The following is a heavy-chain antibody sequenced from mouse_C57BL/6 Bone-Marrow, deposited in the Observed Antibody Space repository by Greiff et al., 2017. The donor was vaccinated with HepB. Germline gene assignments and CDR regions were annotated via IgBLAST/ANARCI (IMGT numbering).Heavy chain of an antibody. V-gene: IGHV1-69*01. Sequence: QVQLQQPGAELVMPGASVKLSCKASGYTFTSYWMHWVKQRPGQGLEWIGEIDPSDSYTNYNQKFKGKSTLTVDKSSSTAYMQLSSLTSEDSAVYYCARVRGYAMDYWGQGTSVTVSS. CDR2: IDPSDSYT. CDR1: GYTFTSYW. CDR3: ARVRGYAMDY. J-gene: IGHJ4*01. D-gene: IGHD1-1*01.